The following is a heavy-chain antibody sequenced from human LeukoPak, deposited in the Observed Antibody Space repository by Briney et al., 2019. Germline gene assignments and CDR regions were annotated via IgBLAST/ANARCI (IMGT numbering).Heavy chain of an antibody. Sequence: GGSLRPSCAASGFTFDDYAMHWVRQAPGKGLEWVSGISWNSGSIGYADSVKGRFTISRDNAKNSLYLQMNSLRAEDTALYYCAKAHNYYYDSSGLPYYFDYWGQGTLVTVSS. CDR1: GFTFDDYA. CDR2: ISWNSGSI. J-gene: IGHJ4*02. V-gene: IGHV3-9*01. D-gene: IGHD3-22*01. CDR3: AKAHNYYYDSSGLPYYFDY.